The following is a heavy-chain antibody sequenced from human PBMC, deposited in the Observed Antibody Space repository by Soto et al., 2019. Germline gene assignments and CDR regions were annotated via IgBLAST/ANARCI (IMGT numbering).Heavy chain of an antibody. CDR2: ITWDAGSA. CDR3: AKEKDRILDY. Sequence: PGGSLRLSCAGSGFTFDDHTMHWVRQAPGKGLEWVSLITWDAGSAFYADSVRGRFTISRDNSKNSLYLQMNSLRTEDSALYYCAKEKDRILDYWGRGTPVTVSS. V-gene: IGHV3-43*01. J-gene: IGHJ4*02. CDR1: GFTFDDHT.